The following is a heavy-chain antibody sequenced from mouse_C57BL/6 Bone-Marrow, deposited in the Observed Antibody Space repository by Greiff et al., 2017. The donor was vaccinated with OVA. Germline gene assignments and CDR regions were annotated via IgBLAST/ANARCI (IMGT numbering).Heavy chain of an antibody. CDR2: ISYDGSN. J-gene: IGHJ2*01. Sequence: DVQLQESGPGLVKPSQSLSLTCSVTCYSITSGYYWNWIRQFPGNKLEWMGYISYDGSNNYNPSLKNRISITRDTSKNQFFLKLNSVTTEDTATYYCARGVDYWGQGTTLSVSS. CDR1: CYSITSGYY. V-gene: IGHV3-6*01. CDR3: ARGVDY.